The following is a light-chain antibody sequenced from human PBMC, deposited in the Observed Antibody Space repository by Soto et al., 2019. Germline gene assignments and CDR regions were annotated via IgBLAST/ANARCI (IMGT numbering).Light chain of an antibody. Sequence: IQLTQSPSSLSASVGDRVTITCRASQDLSGYLAWYQQKPGKATKLLIYAASTLQSGVPSRFSGSGAETDFTLTISSLQPEDVATYYCQQVNNYPLIFGGGTKVEI. CDR3: QQVNNYPLI. CDR2: AAS. CDR1: QDLSGY. V-gene: IGKV1-9*01. J-gene: IGKJ4*01.